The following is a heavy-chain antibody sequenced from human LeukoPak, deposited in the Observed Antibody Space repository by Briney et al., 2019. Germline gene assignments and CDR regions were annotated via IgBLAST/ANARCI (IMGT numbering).Heavy chain of an antibody. CDR3: AKIRSGGGSFDV. D-gene: IGHD4-23*01. V-gene: IGHV4-59*01. CDR1: GGSISSYY. J-gene: IGHJ3*01. CDR2: IFHTGST. Sequence: PSETLSLTCSVSGGSISSYYWSWIRQPPGKGLEWIGYIFHTGSTNYNPSLKSRVTMSVDKSKNQVSLRLSSVTAADTAVYYCAKIRSGGGSFDVWGQGAMVTVSS.